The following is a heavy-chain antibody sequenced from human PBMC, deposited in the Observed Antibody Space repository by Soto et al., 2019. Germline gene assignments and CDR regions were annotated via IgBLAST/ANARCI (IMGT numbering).Heavy chain of an antibody. D-gene: IGHD3-22*01. CDR3: ARVFREHRSSYWIDS. V-gene: IGHV1-2*06. CDR1: GYIFTANF. Sequence: QVRLAQSGAEVKKPGASVKVSCQASGYIFTANFINWVRQAPGQGLEWMGRLNPNTGDAEYAQEFHGRVTMTRDTSISTAYMEVTSLTSDDTAVYYCARVFREHRSSYWIDSWGQGTLVTVSS. CDR2: LNPNTGDA. J-gene: IGHJ4*02.